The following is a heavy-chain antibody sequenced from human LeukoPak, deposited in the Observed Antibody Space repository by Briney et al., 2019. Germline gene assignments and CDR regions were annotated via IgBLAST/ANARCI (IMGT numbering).Heavy chain of an antibody. CDR2: INHSGST. CDR3: ARAINWFDP. V-gene: IGHV4-34*01. D-gene: IGHD3-3*01. Sequence: SETLSLTCAEYGGYCSGYYWSWIRQPLGEGVEWIGEINHSGSTNTNQSLNSRVTISIDTAKNQFSLKLSSVTAADTAVYYCARAINWFDPWGQGTLVTVSS. CDR1: GGYCSGYY. J-gene: IGHJ5*02.